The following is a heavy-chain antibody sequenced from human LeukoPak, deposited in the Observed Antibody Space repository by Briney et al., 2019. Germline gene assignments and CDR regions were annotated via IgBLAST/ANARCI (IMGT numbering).Heavy chain of an antibody. CDR2: MSAYNGNT. Sequence: ASVKVSCKASGHTFTSYSISWVRQAPGQGPEWMGWMSAYNGNTIYAQKVKGRVTMTTDTSTSTAYMELRSLRSDDTAVYYCARDLAVAGTLTENYYYYGMDVWGQGTTVTVSS. D-gene: IGHD6-19*01. V-gene: IGHV1-18*01. CDR3: ARDLAVAGTLTENYYYYGMDV. CDR1: GHTFTSYS. J-gene: IGHJ6*02.